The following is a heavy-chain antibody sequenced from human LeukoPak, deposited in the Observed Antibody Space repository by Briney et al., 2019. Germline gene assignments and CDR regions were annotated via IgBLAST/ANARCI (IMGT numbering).Heavy chain of an antibody. CDR3: ARVPIPPHCSSTSCYSIDY. Sequence: SETLSLTCTVSGGSISSGGYYWSWIRQHPGKGLEWIGYIYYSGSTYYNPSLKSRVTISVDTSKNQFSLKLSSVTAADTAVYYCARVPIPPHCSSTSCYSIDYWGQGTLVTVS. J-gene: IGHJ4*02. CDR1: GGSISSGGYY. D-gene: IGHD2-2*01. V-gene: IGHV4-31*03. CDR2: IYYSGST.